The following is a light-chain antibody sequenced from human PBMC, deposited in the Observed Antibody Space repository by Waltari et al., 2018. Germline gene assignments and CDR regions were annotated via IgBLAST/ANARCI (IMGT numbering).Light chain of an antibody. CDR2: DNN. CDR1: SSNIGNND. CDR3: ATWDSRLSVVV. J-gene: IGLJ3*02. V-gene: IGLV1-51*01. Sequence: QSVLTQPPSVSAAPGQRVTISCSGGSSNIGNNDVSWYQQFPGTAPKLLITDNNKRPFGIPDRFPGSKSGPSATLGITGLQTGDEADYYCATWDSRLSVVVFGGGTKVTVL.